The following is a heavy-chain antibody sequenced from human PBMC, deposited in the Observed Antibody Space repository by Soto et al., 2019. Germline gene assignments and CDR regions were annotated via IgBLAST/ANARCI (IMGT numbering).Heavy chain of an antibody. J-gene: IGHJ4*01. V-gene: IGHV2-5*02. Sequence: QITLKESGPTLVKPTQTLTLTCTFSGVSLSPNGVGVGWIRQPPGKALEWLALIYWDDDKRYRPSLKSRITIGSDTTKNRVVLRMSDMGSGDAGTYSFAHRSSDFWSGSPSHWCHGILVTVSS. CDR2: IYWDDDK. D-gene: IGHD3-3*01. CDR1: GVSLSPNGVG. CDR3: AHRSSDFWSGSPSH.